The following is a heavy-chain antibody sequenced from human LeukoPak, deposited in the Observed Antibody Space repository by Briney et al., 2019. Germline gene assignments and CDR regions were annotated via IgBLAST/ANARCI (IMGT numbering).Heavy chain of an antibody. CDR3: ARAKIIHSITHMDV. V-gene: IGHV3-30*03. CDR2: MSHDGGIE. D-gene: IGHD2/OR15-2a*01. CDR1: GFTFSTYC. J-gene: IGHJ6*02. Sequence: GGCLRLSCAASGFTFSTYCMHWVRQAPCRGLEWVAVMSHDGGIEKYADSVKGRFTISRDNSKKTLYLQMNSLRSDDAAVYYCARAKIIHSITHMDVWGQGTTVTVSS.